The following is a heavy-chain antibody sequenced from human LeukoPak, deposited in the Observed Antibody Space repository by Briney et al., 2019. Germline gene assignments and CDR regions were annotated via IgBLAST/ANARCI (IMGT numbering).Heavy chain of an antibody. CDR1: GFTFSSYG. J-gene: IGHJ4*02. D-gene: IGHD5-18*01. CDR3: ARVHGLGYSYGPVDY. V-gene: IGHV3-30*03. CDR2: ISYDGSNK. Sequence: PGRSLRLSCAASGFTFSSYGMHWVRQAPGKGLEWVAVISYDGSNKYYADSVKGRFTISRDNSKNTLYLQMNSLRAEDTAVYYCARVHGLGYSYGPVDYWGQGTLVTVSS.